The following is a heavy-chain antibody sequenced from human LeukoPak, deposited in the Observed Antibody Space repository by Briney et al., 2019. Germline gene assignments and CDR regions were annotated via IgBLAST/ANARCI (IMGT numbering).Heavy chain of an antibody. J-gene: IGHJ6*03. Sequence: GASVKVSCKASGYTFTGYYMHWVRQAPGQGLEWMGWINPNSGGTNYAQKFQGRVTMTRDTSISTAYMELSRLRSDDTAVYYCARVMIPKYYYDSSGYVDYYMDVWGKGTTVTVSS. D-gene: IGHD3-22*01. CDR1: GYTFTGYY. CDR2: INPNSGGT. CDR3: ARVMIPKYYYDSSGYVDYYMDV. V-gene: IGHV1-2*02.